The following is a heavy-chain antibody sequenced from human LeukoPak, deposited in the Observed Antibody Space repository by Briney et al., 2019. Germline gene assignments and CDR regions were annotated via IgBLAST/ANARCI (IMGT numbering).Heavy chain of an antibody. CDR2: IHGSGET. V-gene: IGHV4-59*12. Sequence: SETLSLTCTVSGGSISTYYWSWIRQPPGKGLEWIGHIHGSGETNYNPSLKSRVTMSPDTSRNQSSLKVNSVTAADTAVYYCARDTYYSGSGTYFEDYFDSWGQGILVTVSS. J-gene: IGHJ4*02. CDR1: GGSISTYY. CDR3: ARDTYYSGSGTYFEDYFDS. D-gene: IGHD3-10*01.